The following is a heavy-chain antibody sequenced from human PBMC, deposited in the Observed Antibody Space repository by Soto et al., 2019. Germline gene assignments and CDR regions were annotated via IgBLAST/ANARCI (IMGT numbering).Heavy chain of an antibody. CDR1: GFTFSDYW. Sequence: GGSLRLSCAASGFTFSDYWIHWVRQAPGKGLMWVSRIDTDGAGSYYADSVKGRFTMSRDNAKNMVYLQMNSLRDEDTAMYYCVRLGDSTAIDFWGQGTLVTVSS. CDR2: IDTDGAGS. V-gene: IGHV3-74*01. J-gene: IGHJ4*02. D-gene: IGHD5-18*01. CDR3: VRLGDSTAIDF.